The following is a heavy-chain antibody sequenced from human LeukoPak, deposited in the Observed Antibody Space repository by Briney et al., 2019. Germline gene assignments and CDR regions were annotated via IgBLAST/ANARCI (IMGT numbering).Heavy chain of an antibody. CDR1: GYTFTSYD. V-gene: IGHV1-8*01. Sequence: ASVKVSCKASGYTFTSYDINWVRQATGQGLEWMGWMNPNSGNTGYAQKLQGRVTMTTDTSTSTAYMELRSLRSDGTAVYYCARVKGRGSQAFDIWGQGTMVTVSS. J-gene: IGHJ3*02. D-gene: IGHD3-10*01. CDR2: MNPNSGNT. CDR3: ARVKGRGSQAFDI.